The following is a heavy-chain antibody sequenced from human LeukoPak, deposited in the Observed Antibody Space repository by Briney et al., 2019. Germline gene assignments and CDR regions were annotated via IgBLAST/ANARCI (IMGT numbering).Heavy chain of an antibody. CDR2: ISYDGSNK. D-gene: IGHD1-14*01. CDR1: EFTFSSYA. Sequence: PGGSLRLSCAAFEFTFSSYAMHWVRQAPGKGLEWVAVISYDGSNKYYADSVKGRFTISRDNSKNTLYLQMNSLRAEDTAVYYCARTLADNPTDYWGQGTLVTVSS. CDR3: ARTLADNPTDY. J-gene: IGHJ4*02. V-gene: IGHV3-30-3*01.